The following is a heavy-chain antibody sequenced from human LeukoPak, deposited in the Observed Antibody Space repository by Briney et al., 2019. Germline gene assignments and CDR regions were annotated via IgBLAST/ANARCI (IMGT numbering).Heavy chain of an antibody. CDR3: AKDRWDIVLMVYANFDY. J-gene: IGHJ4*02. D-gene: IGHD2-8*01. CDR1: GFTFSSYA. Sequence: PGGSLRLSCAASGFTFSSYAMSWVRQAPGKGLEWVSAISGGGGSTYYADSVKGRFTISRDNSKNTLYLQMNSLRAEDTAVYYCAKDRWDIVLMVYANFDYWGQGTLVTVSS. V-gene: IGHV3-23*01. CDR2: ISGGGGST.